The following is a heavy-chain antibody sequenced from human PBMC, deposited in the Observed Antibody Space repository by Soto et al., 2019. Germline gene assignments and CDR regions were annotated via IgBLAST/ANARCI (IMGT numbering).Heavy chain of an antibody. CDR2: ISSSSSYI. CDR1: GFTFSSYS. D-gene: IGHD3-10*01. CDR3: ARGGPRPHKGMDV. V-gene: IGHV3-21*01. J-gene: IGHJ6*02. Sequence: EVQLVESGGGLVKPGGSLRLSCAASGFTFSSYSMNWARQAPGKGLEWVSSISSSSSYIYYADSVKGRFTISRDNAKNSLYLQMNSLRAEDTAVYYCARGGPRPHKGMDVWGQGTTVTVSS.